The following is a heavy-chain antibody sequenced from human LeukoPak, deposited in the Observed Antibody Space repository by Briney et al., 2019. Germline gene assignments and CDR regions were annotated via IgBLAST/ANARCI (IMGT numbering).Heavy chain of an antibody. D-gene: IGHD2-2*01. V-gene: IGHV4-61*02. CDR2: IFINGST. Sequence: PSETLSLTCTVSDDSLTSGSHYWSWIRQPAGKGLEWIGRIFINGSTNYNPSLTSRVTISADTSKSQFSLKLTSVTAADAAVYYCARMRIVVVPAAKFRHFYYGMDVWSQGTTVTVSS. J-gene: IGHJ6*02. CDR1: DDSLTSGSHY. CDR3: ARMRIVVVPAAKFRHFYYGMDV.